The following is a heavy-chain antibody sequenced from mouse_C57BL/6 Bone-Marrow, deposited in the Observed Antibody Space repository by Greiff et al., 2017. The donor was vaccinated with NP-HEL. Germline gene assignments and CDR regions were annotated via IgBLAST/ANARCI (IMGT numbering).Heavy chain of an antibody. J-gene: IGHJ2*01. V-gene: IGHV14-1*01. CDR2: IDPEDGDT. D-gene: IGHD2-3*01. Sequence: VQLQQSGAELVRPGASVKLSCTASGFNIKDYYMHWVKQRPEQGLEWIGRIDPEDGDTEYAPKFQGKATMTADTSSNTAYLQLSSLTSEDTAVYYCTTFNDGYYGGCFDYWGQGTTLTVSA. CDR1: GFNIKDYY. CDR3: TTFNDGYYGGCFDY.